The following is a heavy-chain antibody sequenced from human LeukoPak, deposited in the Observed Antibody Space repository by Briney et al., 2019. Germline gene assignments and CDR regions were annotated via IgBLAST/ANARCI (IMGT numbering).Heavy chain of an antibody. CDR2: INSDGSST. CDR1: GFTFSNYW. Sequence: PGGSLRLSCAASGFTFSNYWIHWVRQAPGKGLVWVSRINSDGSSTKYADSVKGRFTISRDNAKNTLYLQMHSLRAEDTAVYYCATVAGTFSDAFDIWGQGTMVTVSS. CDR3: ATVAGTFSDAFDI. J-gene: IGHJ3*02. D-gene: IGHD6-19*01. V-gene: IGHV3-74*03.